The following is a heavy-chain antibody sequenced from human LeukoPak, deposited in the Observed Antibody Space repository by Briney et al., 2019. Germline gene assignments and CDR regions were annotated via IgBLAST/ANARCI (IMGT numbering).Heavy chain of an antibody. D-gene: IGHD3-22*01. CDR2: INPSGGST. V-gene: IGHV1-46*01. J-gene: IGHJ5*02. CDR3: ARDAGEAGAYTMIVVANWFDP. CDR1: GYTFTDYY. Sequence: ASVKVSCKASGYTFTDYYMHWVRQAPGQGLEWMGIINPSGGSTSYAQKFQGRVTMTRDMSTSTVYMELSSLRSEDTAVYYCARDAGEAGAYTMIVVANWFDPWGQGTLVTVSS.